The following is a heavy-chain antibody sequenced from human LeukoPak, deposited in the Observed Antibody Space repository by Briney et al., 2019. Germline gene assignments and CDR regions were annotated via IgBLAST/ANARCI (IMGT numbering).Heavy chain of an antibody. J-gene: IGHJ1*01. CDR3: AREYSASEH. CDR1: GYTFVGYY. D-gene: IGHD5-12*01. Sequence: ASVNVSCKASGYTFVGYYLHWVRQAPGQGLEWMAWIDPYTGNTHYAQKFQGRITVTRDTSLSTTYMELNWLTSDDTALYYCAREYSASEHWGQGTLVTVSS. CDR2: IDPYTGNT. V-gene: IGHV1-2*02.